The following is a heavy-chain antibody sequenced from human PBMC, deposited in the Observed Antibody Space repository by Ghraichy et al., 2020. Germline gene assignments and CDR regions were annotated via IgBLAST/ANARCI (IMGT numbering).Heavy chain of an antibody. CDR1: GFTFSSYS. J-gene: IGHJ4*02. Sequence: LSLTCAASGFTFSSYSMNWVRQAPGKGLEWVAYISGSSSTIYYADSVKGRFTISRDNAKNSLYLQMNSLRDEDTAVYYCAREIYDSSGYYLRGFDYWGQGTLVTVSS. D-gene: IGHD3-22*01. CDR3: AREIYDSSGYYLRGFDY. CDR2: ISGSSSTI. V-gene: IGHV3-48*02.